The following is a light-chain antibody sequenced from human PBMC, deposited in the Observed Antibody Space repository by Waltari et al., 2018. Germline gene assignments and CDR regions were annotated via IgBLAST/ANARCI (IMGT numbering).Light chain of an antibody. Sequence: YVVTQPPSVSVAPGKTARLTCEGENIETKSVNWYQQKAGQAPLLVMFYDSDRPSGIPERFSGSNSGSTATLTINWVEPGDEADYHWQVWDDTNNSGVFGGGTKLTVL. CDR2: YDS. CDR3: QVWDDTNNSGV. V-gene: IGLV3-21*04. CDR1: NIETKS. J-gene: IGLJ3*02.